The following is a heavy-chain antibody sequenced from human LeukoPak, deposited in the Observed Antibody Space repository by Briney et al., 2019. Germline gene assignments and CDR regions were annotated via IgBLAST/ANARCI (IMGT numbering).Heavy chain of an antibody. CDR3: ARAPHFFDTSGSRYYFDY. CDR2: IYYSGNT. V-gene: IGHV4-39*07. Sequence: TSETLSLTCSVSGGSIRSTTYYWGWIRQPPGKGLEWIGSIYYSGNTYYSPSLTSRVTISVDTSKNQFSLNLSSVTAADTAVYYCARAPHFFDTSGSRYYFDYWGQGALVTVSS. D-gene: IGHD3-22*01. J-gene: IGHJ4*02. CDR1: GGSIRSTTYY.